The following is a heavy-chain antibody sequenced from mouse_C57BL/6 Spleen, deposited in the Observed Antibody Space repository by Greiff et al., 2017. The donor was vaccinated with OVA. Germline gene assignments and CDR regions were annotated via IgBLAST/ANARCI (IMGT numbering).Heavy chain of an antibody. V-gene: IGHV3-6*01. CDR2: ISYDGSN. CDR1: GYSITSGYY. J-gene: IGHJ4*01. D-gene: IGHD1-1*01. CDR3: ASFYFRGAMDY. Sequence: EVKVEESGPGLVKPSQSLSLTCSVTGYSITSGYYWNWIRQFPGNKLEWMGYISYDGSNNYNPSLKNRISITRDTSKNQFFLKLNSVTTEDTATYYCASFYFRGAMDYWGQGTSVTVSS.